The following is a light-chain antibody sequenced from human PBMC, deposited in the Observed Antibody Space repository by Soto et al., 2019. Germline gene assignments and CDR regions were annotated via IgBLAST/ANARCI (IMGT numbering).Light chain of an antibody. V-gene: IGLV2-14*01. Sequence: QSALTQPASVSGSPGQSITISCTGTSSDVGGYNYVSWYQQHPGKAPKLMIYDVSNRTSGVSNRFSGSKSGNTASLTISGLQAEDEADDYCSSYTSSSTRVFGGGTKVTVL. J-gene: IGLJ2*01. CDR1: SSDVGGYNY. CDR3: SSYTSSSTRV. CDR2: DVS.